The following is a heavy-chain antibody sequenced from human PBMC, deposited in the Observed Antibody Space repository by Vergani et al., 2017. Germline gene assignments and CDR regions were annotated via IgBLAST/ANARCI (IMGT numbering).Heavy chain of an antibody. J-gene: IGHJ4*02. D-gene: IGHD3-10*01. CDR1: GFTFSSYA. CDR3: AKYPTYGSGSYYDY. V-gene: IGHV3-23*01. Sequence: EVQLLESGGGLVQPGGSLRLSCAASGFTFSSYAMSWVRRAPGKGLEWVSAISGSGGSTYYADSVKGRFTISRDNSKNTLYLQMNSLRAEDTAVYYCAKYPTYGSGSYYDYWGQGTLVTVSS. CDR2: ISGSGGST.